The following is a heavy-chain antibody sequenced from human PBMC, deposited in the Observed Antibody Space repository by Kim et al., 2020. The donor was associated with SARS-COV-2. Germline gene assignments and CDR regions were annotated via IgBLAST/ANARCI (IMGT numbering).Heavy chain of an antibody. CDR1: GGSISSYY. CDR3: AREGLGYCSSTRCYRAFDI. D-gene: IGHD2-2*01. CDR2: MYYSGST. V-gene: IGHV4-59*08. Sequence: SETLSLTCTVSGGSISSYYWSWIRQPPGKGLEWIGYMYYSGSTNYNPSLKSRVTISVDTSKNQFSLKLSSVTAADTAVYYCAREGLGYCSSTRCYRAFDIWGQGTMVTVSS. J-gene: IGHJ3*02.